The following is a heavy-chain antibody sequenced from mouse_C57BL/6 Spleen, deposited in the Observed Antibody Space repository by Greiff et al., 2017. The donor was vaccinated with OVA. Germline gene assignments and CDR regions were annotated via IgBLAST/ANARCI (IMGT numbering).Heavy chain of an antibody. CDR2: INPSTGCT. CDR1: GYSFTGYY. J-gene: IGHJ3*01. D-gene: IGHD1-1*01. CDR3: GRGAGSSAWFAY. V-gene: IGHV1-42*01. Sequence: EVKLVESGPELVKPGASVKISCKASGYSFTGYYMNWVKQRPEKSLEWIGEINPSTGCTTYNQKFKAKATLTVDKSSSTAYMQLKSLTSEDSAVYDCGRGAGSSAWFAYWGQGTLVTVSA.